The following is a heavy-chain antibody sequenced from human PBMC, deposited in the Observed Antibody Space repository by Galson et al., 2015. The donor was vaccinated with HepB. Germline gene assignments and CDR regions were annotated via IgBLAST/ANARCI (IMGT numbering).Heavy chain of an antibody. CDR2: IYSGGST. Sequence: SLRLSCAASGFTVSSNYMSWVRQAPGKGLEWVSVIYSGGSTHYADSVKSRFTISRHNSKSTLYLQMNSLRAEDTAVYYCARDRVGYGGSTDYWGQGTLVTVSS. CDR3: ARDRVGYGGSTDY. J-gene: IGHJ4*02. V-gene: IGHV3-53*04. D-gene: IGHD4-23*01. CDR1: GFTVSSNY.